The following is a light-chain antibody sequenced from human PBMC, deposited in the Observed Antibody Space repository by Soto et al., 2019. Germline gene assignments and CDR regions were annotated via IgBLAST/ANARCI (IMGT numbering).Light chain of an antibody. V-gene: IGKV3-20*01. Sequence: IVLTQSPGTLSLSPGEGATLSCRASQSVSSNYLAWYQQRPGQTPRLLIYGASNRATGIPDRFSGSGSVTDFTLTISRLEPEDFAVYYCQQRSGLYTFGQGTKLEIK. J-gene: IGKJ2*01. CDR2: GAS. CDR1: QSVSSNY. CDR3: QQRSGLYT.